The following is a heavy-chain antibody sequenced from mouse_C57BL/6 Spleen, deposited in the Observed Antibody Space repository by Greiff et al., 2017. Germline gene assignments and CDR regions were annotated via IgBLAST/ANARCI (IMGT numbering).Heavy chain of an antibody. CDR3: AKSGSSLDY. J-gene: IGHJ2*01. CDR2: IHPNSGST. Sequence: QVHVKQPGAELVKPGASVKLSCKASGYTFTSYWMHWVKQRPGQGLEWIGMIHPNSGSTNYNEKFKSKATLTVDKSSSTAYMQLSSLTSEDSAVYYCAKSGSSLDYWGQGTTLTVSS. D-gene: IGHD1-1*01. CDR1: GYTFTSYW. V-gene: IGHV1-64*01.